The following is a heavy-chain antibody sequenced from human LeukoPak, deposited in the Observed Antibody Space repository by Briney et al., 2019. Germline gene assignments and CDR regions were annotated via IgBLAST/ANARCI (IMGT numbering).Heavy chain of an antibody. Sequence: PSQTLSLTCTVSGGSISSGSYYWSWIRQPAGKGLEWIGRIYTSGSTNYNPSLKSRVTISVDTSKNQFSLKLSSVTAADTAVYYCARGDSDYDSEAFDIWGQGTMVTVSS. CDR1: GGSISSGSYY. D-gene: IGHD5-12*01. CDR2: IYTSGST. CDR3: ARGDSDYDSEAFDI. V-gene: IGHV4-61*02. J-gene: IGHJ3*02.